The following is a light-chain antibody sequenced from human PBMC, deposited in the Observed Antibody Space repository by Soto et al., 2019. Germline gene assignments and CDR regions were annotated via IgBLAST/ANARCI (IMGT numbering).Light chain of an antibody. CDR2: GAS. Sequence: EIVLTQSPGTLSLSPGERSTLSCMATQSVSSNYLAWYQQKPGQAPRLLIYGASSRATGIPDRFSGSGSGTDFTLTISRLEPEDFAVYYCPQYGSSWTFGQGTQVEIK. CDR3: PQYGSSWT. CDR1: QSVSSNY. V-gene: IGKV3-20*01. J-gene: IGKJ1*01.